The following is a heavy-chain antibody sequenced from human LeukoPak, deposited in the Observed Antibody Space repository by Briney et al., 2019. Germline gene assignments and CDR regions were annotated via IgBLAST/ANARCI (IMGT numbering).Heavy chain of an antibody. CDR3: ARVVAVVVTGIFDV. CDR1: GFTFSSYG. Sequence: PGGSLRLSCAASGFTFSSYGMSWVRQAPGKGLEWVSAISGSGGSTYYADSVKGRFTISRDNSKNTLYLQMNSLRADDTAMYYCARVVAVVVTGIFDVWGQGTMVAVSS. CDR2: ISGSGGST. V-gene: IGHV3-23*01. D-gene: IGHD2-15*01. J-gene: IGHJ3*01.